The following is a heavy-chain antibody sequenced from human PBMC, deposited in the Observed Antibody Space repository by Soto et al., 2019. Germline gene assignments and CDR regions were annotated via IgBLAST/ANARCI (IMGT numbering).Heavy chain of an antibody. CDR3: ANSRLGGYNYFDS. V-gene: IGHV3-23*01. Sequence: EGQMLESGGGLVQPGGSLRLSCATSGFTFHSYAMSWVRQAPGKGLEWVSGISATGGSAWVSVISGTGGSTFYADTVRGRSTISTGGAESTVSLQMNKGGAENTAVYYWANSRLGGYNYFDSWGQGNVVTVSS. D-gene: IGHD7-27*01. CDR1: GFTFHSYA. CDR2: ISATGGSAWVSVISGTGGST. J-gene: IGHJ4*02.